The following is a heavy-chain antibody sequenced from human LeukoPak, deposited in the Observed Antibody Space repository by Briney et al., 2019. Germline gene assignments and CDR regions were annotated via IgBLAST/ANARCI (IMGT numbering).Heavy chain of an antibody. D-gene: IGHD3-22*01. Sequence: ASVKVSCKASGYTFTGYYMHWVRQAPGQGLEWMGWISAYNGNTNYAQKLQGRVTMTTDTSTSTAYMELRSLRSDDTAVYYCARFKTYYYDSSGYYPPFYYYYMDVWGKGTTVTISS. CDR2: ISAYNGNT. J-gene: IGHJ6*03. V-gene: IGHV1-18*04. CDR1: GYTFTGYY. CDR3: ARFKTYYYDSSGYYPPFYYYYMDV.